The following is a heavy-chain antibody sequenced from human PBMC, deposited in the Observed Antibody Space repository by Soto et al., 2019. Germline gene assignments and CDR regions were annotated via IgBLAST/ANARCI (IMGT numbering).Heavy chain of an antibody. V-gene: IGHV4-34*01. CDR3: PRKWVAARHAFDI. D-gene: IGHD6-6*01. CDR1: GGSFSGYY. Sequence: QVQLQQWGAGLLKPSETLSLTCAVYGGSFSGYYWSWIRQPPWKGLEWIGEINHSGSTNYNPSLKSRVTISVDTSKNQFSLKLSSVTAADTAVYYCPRKWVAARHAFDIWGQGTMVTVSS. CDR2: INHSGST. J-gene: IGHJ3*02.